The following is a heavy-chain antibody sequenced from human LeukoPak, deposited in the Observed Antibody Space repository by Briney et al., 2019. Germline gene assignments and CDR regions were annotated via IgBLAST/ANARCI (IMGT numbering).Heavy chain of an antibody. CDR2: INHSGST. D-gene: IGHD6-19*01. Sequence: SETLSLTCAVYGGSFSGYYWSWIRQPPGKGLEWIGEINHSGSTNYNPSLKSRVTISVDTSKNQFSLRLSSVTAADTAVYYCASGYSSGWEPYYFDYWGQGTLVTVSS. CDR1: GGSFSGYY. J-gene: IGHJ4*02. CDR3: ASGYSSGWEPYYFDY. V-gene: IGHV4-34*01.